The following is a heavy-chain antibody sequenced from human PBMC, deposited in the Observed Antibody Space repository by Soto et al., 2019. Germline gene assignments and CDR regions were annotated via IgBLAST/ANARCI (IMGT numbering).Heavy chain of an antibody. Sequence: QLHLQESGSGLVRASQTLSLTCAVSGGSITGGGYSWGWIRQPPGKALEWIGHIYYSGNAYYSPSLKSRVTISIDRSKNLFSLKVTSVTAADTAMNYCARRLPLSGGPYDIWGQGTMVPVSS. CDR1: GGSITGGGYS. D-gene: IGHD3-16*01. CDR2: IYYSGNA. J-gene: IGHJ3*02. CDR3: ARRLPLSGGPYDI. V-gene: IGHV4-30-2*01.